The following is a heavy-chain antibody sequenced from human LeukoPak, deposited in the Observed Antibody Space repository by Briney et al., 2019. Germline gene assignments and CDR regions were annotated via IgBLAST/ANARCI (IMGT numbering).Heavy chain of an antibody. D-gene: IGHD4-23*01. CDR3: ARAPLTTVVTTYFDY. V-gene: IGHV4-30-4*01. J-gene: IGHJ4*02. CDR1: GGSISSGDYY. Sequence: SQTLSLTCTVSGGSISSGDYYWSWIRQPPGKGLEWIGYIYYSGSTYYNPSLKSRVTISVDRSKNQFSLKLSSVTAADTAVYYCARAPLTTVVTTYFDYWGQGTLVTVSS. CDR2: IYYSGST.